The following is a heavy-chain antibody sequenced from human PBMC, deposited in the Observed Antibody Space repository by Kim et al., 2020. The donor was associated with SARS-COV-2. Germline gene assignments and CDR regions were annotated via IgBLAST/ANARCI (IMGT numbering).Heavy chain of an antibody. CDR3: ARDWVLWGHESYYDSLTGYYPYYYGMDV. D-gene: IGHD3-9*01. Sequence: ASVKVSCKASGYTFTSYYMHWVRQAPGQGLEWMGIINPSGGSTSYAQKFQGRVTMTRDTSTSTVYMELSSLRSEDTAVYYCARDWVLWGHESYYDSLTGYYPYYYGMDVWGQGTTVTVSS. V-gene: IGHV1-46*01. J-gene: IGHJ6*02. CDR2: INPSGGST. CDR1: GYTFTSYY.